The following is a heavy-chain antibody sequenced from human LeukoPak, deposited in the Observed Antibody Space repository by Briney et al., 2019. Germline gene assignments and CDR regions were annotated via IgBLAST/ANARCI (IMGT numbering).Heavy chain of an antibody. CDR2: INPNSGDT. V-gene: IGHV1-2*02. D-gene: IGHD2-2*01. CDR3: ARDRWGVVVLPAAMRRGGYMDV. Sequence: ASVKVSCKASGYTFTDYYMHWVRQAPGQGLEWMGWINPNSGDTNYAQKFQGRVTMTRDTSISTAYMELSRLRSDDTAVYYCARDRWGVVVLPAAMRRGGYMDVWGKGTTVTVSS. J-gene: IGHJ6*03. CDR1: GYTFTDYY.